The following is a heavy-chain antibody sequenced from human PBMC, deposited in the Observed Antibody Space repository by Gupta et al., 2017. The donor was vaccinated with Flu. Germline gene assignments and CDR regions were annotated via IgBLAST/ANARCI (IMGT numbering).Heavy chain of an antibody. V-gene: IGHV1-18*01. D-gene: IGHD6-13*01. CDR1: GYTFTSYG. Sequence: QVQLVQSGAEVKKPGASVKASCKASGYTFTSYGISWVRQAPGQGLEWMGWISAYNGNTNYAQKLQGRVTMTTDTSTSTAYMELRSLRSDDTAVYYCARVGAVRIAAAHNWFDPWGQGTLVTVSS. J-gene: IGHJ5*02. CDR2: ISAYNGNT. CDR3: ARVGAVRIAAAHNWFDP.